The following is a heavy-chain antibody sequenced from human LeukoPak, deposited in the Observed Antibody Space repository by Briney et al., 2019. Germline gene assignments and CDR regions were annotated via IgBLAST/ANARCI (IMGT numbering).Heavy chain of an antibody. CDR1: GYTFTGYY. CDR3: ASAGSGYSSSLPNGYYYYMDV. J-gene: IGHJ6*03. Sequence: GASVKVSCKASGYTFTGYYMHWVRQAPGQGLEWMGWINPNSGGTNYAQKFQGRVTMTRDTSISTAYMELSRLRSDDTAVYYCASAGSGYSSSLPNGYYYYMDVWGKGTTVTVSS. V-gene: IGHV1-2*02. D-gene: IGHD6-13*01. CDR2: INPNSGGT.